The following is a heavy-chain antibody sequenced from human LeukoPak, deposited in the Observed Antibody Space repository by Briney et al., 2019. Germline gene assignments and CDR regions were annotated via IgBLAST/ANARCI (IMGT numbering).Heavy chain of an antibody. V-gene: IGHV3-30*18. J-gene: IGHJ4*02. Sequence: GGSLRLSCAASGFTFSSYGLHWVRQAPGKGLEWVAVISYDGSNKYYADSVKGRFTISRDNSKNTLYLQMNSLRAEDTAVYYCAKEDGAGRYSYGYGFDYWGQGTLVTVSS. D-gene: IGHD5-18*01. CDR1: GFTFSSYG. CDR2: ISYDGSNK. CDR3: AKEDGAGRYSYGYGFDY.